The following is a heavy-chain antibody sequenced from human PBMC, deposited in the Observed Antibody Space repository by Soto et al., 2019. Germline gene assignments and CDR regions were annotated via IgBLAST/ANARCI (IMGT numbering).Heavy chain of an antibody. D-gene: IGHD6-13*01. CDR1: GFTFSSYA. Sequence: EVQLLESGGGLVQPGGSLRLSCAASGFTFSSYAMSWVRQAPGKGLEWVSVISGSGDSTYYADSVRGRFTISRDNSKNTLYLQMNSLKAEDTAVYYCGKDRDGAAAGPTKFYGMDVWGQGTTVTVSS. CDR2: ISGSGDST. J-gene: IGHJ6*02. CDR3: GKDRDGAAAGPTKFYGMDV. V-gene: IGHV3-23*01.